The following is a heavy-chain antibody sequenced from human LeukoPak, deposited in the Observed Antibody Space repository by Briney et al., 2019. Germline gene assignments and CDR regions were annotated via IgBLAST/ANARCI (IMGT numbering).Heavy chain of an antibody. CDR2: IIPIFGTA. V-gene: IGHV1-69*13. CDR1: GGTFSSYA. CDR3: AREVSIAVAPGNWFDP. J-gene: IGHJ5*02. D-gene: IGHD6-19*01. Sequence: SVKVSCKASGGTFSSYAISWVRQAPGQGLEWMGGIIPIFGTANYAQKFQGRVTITADESTSTAYMELSSLRSEDTAVYYCAREVSIAVAPGNWFDPWGQGTLVTVSS.